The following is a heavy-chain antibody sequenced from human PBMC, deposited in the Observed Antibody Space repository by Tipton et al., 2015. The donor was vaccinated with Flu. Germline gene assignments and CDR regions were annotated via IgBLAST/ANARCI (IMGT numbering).Heavy chain of an antibody. CDR1: GFTFSSHW. D-gene: IGHD3-10*01. CDR2: INPDGSDK. Sequence: SLRLSCAVSGFTFSSHWMSWIRQAPGKGLEWVANINPDGSDKYYMGSVKGRFTVSRDNARNSLFLQMNGLRADDTAVYYCARGDSHGSAVRWGQGTRVTVSS. J-gene: IGHJ4*01. CDR3: ARGDSHGSAVR. V-gene: IGHV3-7*03.